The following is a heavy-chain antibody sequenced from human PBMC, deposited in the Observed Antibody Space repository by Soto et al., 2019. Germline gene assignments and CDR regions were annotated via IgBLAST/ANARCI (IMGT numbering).Heavy chain of an antibody. CDR2: MNPNSGNT. Sequence: GASVKVSCKASGYTFTSYDINWVRQATGQGLEWMGWMNPNSGNTGYAQKFQGRVTMTRNTSISTAYMELSSLRSEDTAVYYCARGRGTIFGVVILAPYYFDYWGQGTLVTVSS. CDR1: GYTFTSYD. CDR3: ARGRGTIFGVVILAPYYFDY. V-gene: IGHV1-8*01. D-gene: IGHD3-3*01. J-gene: IGHJ4*02.